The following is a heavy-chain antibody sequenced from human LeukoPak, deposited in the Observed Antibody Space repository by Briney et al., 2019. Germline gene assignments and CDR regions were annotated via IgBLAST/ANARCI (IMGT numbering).Heavy chain of an antibody. J-gene: IGHJ4*02. CDR3: ARVLPYSSGWGVDY. CDR2: INHSGST. D-gene: IGHD6-19*01. Sequence: SETLSLTCAVYGGSFSGYYWSWIRQPPGKGLEWIGEINHSGSTNYNPSRKSRVTISVDTSKNQFSLNLISVTAADTAVYYCARVLPYSSGWGVDYWGQGTLVTVSS. CDR1: GGSFSGYY. V-gene: IGHV4-34*01.